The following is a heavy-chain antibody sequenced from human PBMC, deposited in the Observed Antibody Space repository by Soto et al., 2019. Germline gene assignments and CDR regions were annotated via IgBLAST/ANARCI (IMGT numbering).Heavy chain of an antibody. CDR2: IYYSGST. CDR1: GGSISSGDYY. V-gene: IGHV4-30-4*01. CDR3: ARDTPQSGYYLSSYYYYYGMDV. Sequence: SETLSLTCTVSGGSISSGDYYWSWIRQPPGKGLEWIGYIYYSGSTYYNPSLKSRVTISVDTSKNQFSLKLSSVTAADTAVYYCARDTPQSGYYLSSYYYYYGMDVWGQGTTVTVSS. D-gene: IGHD3-22*01. J-gene: IGHJ6*02.